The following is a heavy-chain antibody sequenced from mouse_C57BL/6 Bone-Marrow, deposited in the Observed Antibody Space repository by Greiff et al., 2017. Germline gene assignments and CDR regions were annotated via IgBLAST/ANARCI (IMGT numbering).Heavy chain of an antibody. CDR3: ARWLRRWYYAMDY. Sequence: EVMLVESGGGLVQPGGSLSLSCAASGFTFTDYYMSWVRQPPGKALEWLGFIRNKANGYTTEYSESVKGRFTISRDTSQSILYLQMNALRAEDSATYYCARWLRRWYYAMDYWGQGTSVTVSS. CDR1: GFTFTDYY. J-gene: IGHJ4*01. D-gene: IGHD2-2*01. CDR2: IRNKANGYTT. V-gene: IGHV7-3*01.